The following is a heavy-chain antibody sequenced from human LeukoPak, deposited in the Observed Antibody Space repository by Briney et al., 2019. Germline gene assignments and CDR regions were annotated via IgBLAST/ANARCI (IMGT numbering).Heavy chain of an antibody. J-gene: IGHJ4*02. CDR3: ARFTDSSGYEN. CDR2: ISSSSSYI. CDR1: GFTFGSYA. D-gene: IGHD3-22*01. V-gene: IGHV3-21*01. Sequence: GGSLRLSCAASGFTFGSYAMSWVRQAPGKGLEWVSSISSSSSYIYYADSVKGRFTISRDNAKNSLYLQMNSLRAEDTAVYYCARFTDSSGYENWGQGTLVTVSS.